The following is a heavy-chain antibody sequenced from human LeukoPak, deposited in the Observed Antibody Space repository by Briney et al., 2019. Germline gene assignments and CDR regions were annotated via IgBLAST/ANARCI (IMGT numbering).Heavy chain of an antibody. Sequence: SETLSLTCTVSGGSISSSNHYWGWIRQPPGKGLEWIGSIHYSGNTNYNPSLKSRVTISVDTSKNQFSLKLSSVTAADTAVYYCARSPTVSVDYWGQGTLVTVSS. J-gene: IGHJ4*02. V-gene: IGHV4-39*07. CDR2: IHYSGNT. CDR3: ARSPTVSVDY. CDR1: GGSISSSNHY.